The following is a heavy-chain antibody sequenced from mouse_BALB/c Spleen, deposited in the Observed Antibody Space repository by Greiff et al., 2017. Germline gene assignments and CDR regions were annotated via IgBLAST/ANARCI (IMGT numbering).Heavy chain of an antibody. CDR3: ARVEGEAWLAY. V-gene: IGHV5-6-5*01. Sequence: EVQLVESGGGLVKPGGSLKLSCAASGFTFSSYAMSWVRQTPEKRLEWVASISSGGSTYYPDSVKGRFTISRDNARNILYLQMSSLRSEDTAMYYCARVEGEAWLAYWGQGTLVTVSA. CDR1: GFTFSSYA. CDR2: ISSGGST. J-gene: IGHJ3*01.